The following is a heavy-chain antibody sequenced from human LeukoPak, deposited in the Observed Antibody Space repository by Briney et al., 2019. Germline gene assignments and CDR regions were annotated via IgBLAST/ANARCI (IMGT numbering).Heavy chain of an antibody. J-gene: IGHJ5*02. CDR3: ARDRIAARRGVDWFDP. CDR1: GGSISSYY. V-gene: IGHV4-4*07. Sequence: PSETLSLTCTVSGGSISSYYWSWIRQPAGKVLEWIGRIYTSGSTNYNPSLKSRVTMSVDTSKNQFSLKLSSVTDADTAVYYCARDRIAARRGVDWFDPRGQGTLVTVSS. CDR2: IYTSGST. D-gene: IGHD6-6*01.